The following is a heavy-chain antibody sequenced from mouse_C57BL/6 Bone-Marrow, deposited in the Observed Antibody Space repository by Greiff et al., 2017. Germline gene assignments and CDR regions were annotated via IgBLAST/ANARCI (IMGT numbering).Heavy chain of an antibody. Sequence: VKLPQSGAELAKPGASVKLSCKASGYTFTSYWMHWVKQRPGQGLEWIGYINPSSGYTKYNQKFQDPATLTPDKSSSTAYMQLSSRTYAYSAFDYYSRAGCYYGSSYFDYWGQGTTLTVSS. J-gene: IGHJ2*01. CDR1: GYTFTSYW. CDR2: INPSSGYT. V-gene: IGHV1-7*01. CDR3: SRAGCYYGSSYFDY. D-gene: IGHD1-1*01.